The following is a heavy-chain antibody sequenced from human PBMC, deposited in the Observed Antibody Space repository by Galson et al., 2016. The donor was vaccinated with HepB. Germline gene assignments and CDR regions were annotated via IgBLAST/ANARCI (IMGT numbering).Heavy chain of an antibody. V-gene: IGHV6-1*01. J-gene: IGHJ5*02. CDR1: GDSVSSNSAA. CDR2: TYYRSKWYY. D-gene: IGHD1-26*01. CDR3: ARDPGWQYRYSGSYLGWLDP. Sequence: CAISGDSVSSNSAAWNWLRQSPSRGLEWLGRTYYRSKWYYDYAVSVQSRITISADTSKNQFSLHLDSVTPEDTAVYYCARDPGWQYRYSGSYLGWLDPWGQGTLVTVST.